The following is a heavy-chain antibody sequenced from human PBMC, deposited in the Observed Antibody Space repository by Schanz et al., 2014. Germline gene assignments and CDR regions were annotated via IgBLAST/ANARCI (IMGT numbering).Heavy chain of an antibody. V-gene: IGHV3-33*01. CDR1: GFAFSVYG. D-gene: IGHD2-15*01. J-gene: IGHJ4*02. CDR2: IWSDGSGK. CDR3: ARDRGYCSGGSCLTFDY. Sequence: QVQLVESGGGVVQPGRSLRLSCAASGFAFSVYGMHWVRQAPGKGLEWVAVIWSDGSGKYYADSVKGRFTISRDNSKNTLYLQMNTLRAEDTAVYYCARDRGYCSGGSCLTFDYWGQGTLVTVSS.